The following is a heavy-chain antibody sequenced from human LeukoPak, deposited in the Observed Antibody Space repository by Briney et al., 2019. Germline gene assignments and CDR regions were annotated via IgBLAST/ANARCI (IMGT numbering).Heavy chain of an antibody. V-gene: IGHV4-59*01. CDR1: GGSISSYY. J-gene: IGHJ4*02. CDR2: IYYSGST. Sequence: SETQSLTCTVSGGSISSYYWSWIRQPPGKGLEWIGYIYYSGSTNYNPSLKSRVTISVDTSKNQFSLKLSSVTAADTAVYYCARSASGYYFLFDYWGQGTLVTVSS. D-gene: IGHD3-22*01. CDR3: ARSASGYYFLFDY.